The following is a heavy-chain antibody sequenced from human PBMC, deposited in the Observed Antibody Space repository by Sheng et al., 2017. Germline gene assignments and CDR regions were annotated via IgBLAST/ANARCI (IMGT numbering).Heavy chain of an antibody. J-gene: IGHJ6*02. CDR2: INHSGST. CDR3: AVGATWGYYYYYGMDV. D-gene: IGHD1-26*01. Sequence: QVQLQQWGAGLLKPSETLSLTCAVYGGSFSGYYWSWIRQPPGKGLEWIGEINHSGSTNYNPSLKSRVTISVDTSKNKFSLKLSSVTAADTAVYYCAVGATWGYYYYYGMDVWGQGTTVTGLL. CDR1: GGSFSGYY. V-gene: IGHV4-34*01.